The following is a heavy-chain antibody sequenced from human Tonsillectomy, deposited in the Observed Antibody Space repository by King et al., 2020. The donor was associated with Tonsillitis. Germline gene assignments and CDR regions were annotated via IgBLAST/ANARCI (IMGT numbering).Heavy chain of an antibody. V-gene: IGHV3-43*01. CDR1: GFTFDDYT. J-gene: IGHJ4*02. CDR2: ISWDGDST. CDR3: AKRRGGWSGYDDYFDN. D-gene: IGHD3-3*01. Sequence: VQLVESGGVVVQPGGSLRLSCAASGFTFDDYTMHWVRQAPGKGLEWVSLSLISWDGDSTYYADSVKGRFTISRDNSKNSLYLQMNSLRTEDTAFYYCAKRRGGWSGYDDYFDNWGQGTLVTVSS.